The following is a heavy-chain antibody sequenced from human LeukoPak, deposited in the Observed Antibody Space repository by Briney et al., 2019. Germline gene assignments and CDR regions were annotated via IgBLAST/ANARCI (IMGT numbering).Heavy chain of an antibody. CDR2: IYYSGSS. CDR3: ARLVDTAMGG. Sequence: SQTLSLTCTVSGGSINNGGYYWSWIRQHPGKGLEWIGYIYYSGSSYYNPSLRSRVTISADTSKNHFSLKLSSVTAADTAVYYCARLVDTAMGGWGQGTLVTVSS. CDR1: GGSINNGGYY. D-gene: IGHD5-18*01. V-gene: IGHV4-31*03. J-gene: IGHJ4*02.